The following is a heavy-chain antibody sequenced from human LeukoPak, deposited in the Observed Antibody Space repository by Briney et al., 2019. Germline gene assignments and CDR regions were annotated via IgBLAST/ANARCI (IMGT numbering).Heavy chain of an antibody. Sequence: ASVKVSCKASGGTFSSYAISWVRQAPGQGLEWMGRIIPIFGTANYAQKFQGRVTITTDESTSTAYMELSSLRSEDTAVYYCARVSSGIAAAGTPYYYYMDVWGKGTTVTVSS. J-gene: IGHJ6*03. D-gene: IGHD6-13*01. CDR3: ARVSSGIAAAGTPYYYYMDV. CDR1: GGTFSSYA. V-gene: IGHV1-69*05. CDR2: IIPIFGTA.